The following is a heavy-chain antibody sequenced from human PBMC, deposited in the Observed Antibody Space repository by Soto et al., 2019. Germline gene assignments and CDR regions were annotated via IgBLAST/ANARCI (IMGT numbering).Heavy chain of an antibody. CDR3: ARVPPLGIVVVVAATPLDYYYYMDV. D-gene: IGHD2-15*01. Sequence: GASVKVSRKASGYTFTSYGISWVRQAPGQGLEWMGWISAYNGNTNYAQKLQGRVTMTTDTSTSTAYMELRSLRSDDTAVYYCARVPPLGIVVVVAATPLDYYYYMDVWGKGTTVTVSS. CDR1: GYTFTSYG. J-gene: IGHJ6*03. V-gene: IGHV1-18*01. CDR2: ISAYNGNT.